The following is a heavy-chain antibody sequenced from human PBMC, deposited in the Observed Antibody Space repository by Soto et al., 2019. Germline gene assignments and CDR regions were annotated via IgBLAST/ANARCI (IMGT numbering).Heavy chain of an antibody. Sequence: SETLSLTCAVYGGAFIGYYWIFIRHAPGKGLEWIGEINHSGSTNYNPSLKSRVTISVDTSNNQFSLKLTSVTAADTAVYYCARVHVMVVAGSTFDYWGHGTLVTVSS. CDR2: INHSGST. V-gene: IGHV4-34*01. CDR1: GGAFIGYY. J-gene: IGHJ4*01. CDR3: ARVHVMVVAGSTFDY. D-gene: IGHD6-19*01.